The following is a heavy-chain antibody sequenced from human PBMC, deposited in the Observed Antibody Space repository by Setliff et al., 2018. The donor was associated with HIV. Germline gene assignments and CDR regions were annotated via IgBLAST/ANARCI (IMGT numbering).Heavy chain of an antibody. Sequence: PSETLSLTCTVSGGSISSGSYYWSWIRQPAGKGLEWIGHIYTSGSTNYNPSLKSRVTISVDTSKNQFSLRLTSVTAADTAVNYCARERSRGYTDPPRFDYWGQGTLVTVSS. D-gene: IGHD5-18*01. V-gene: IGHV4-61*09. CDR2: IYTSGST. CDR1: GGSISSGSYY. J-gene: IGHJ4*02. CDR3: ARERSRGYTDPPRFDY.